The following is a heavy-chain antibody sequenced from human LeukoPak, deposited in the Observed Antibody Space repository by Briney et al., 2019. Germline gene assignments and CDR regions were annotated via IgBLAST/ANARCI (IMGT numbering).Heavy chain of an antibody. CDR2: TYFRSKWYY. Sequence: HSQTLPLTCAISGDTVSSQTATWNWIRQSPSRGLEWLGRTYFRSKWYYDYGLSVKGRVSISPDTSKNHFSLHLDSVTPEDTAVYYCARDHWYDILSFDYWGQGTLVTVS. CDR1: GDTVSSQTAT. CDR3: ARDHWYDILSFDY. D-gene: IGHD3-9*01. V-gene: IGHV6-1*01. J-gene: IGHJ4*02.